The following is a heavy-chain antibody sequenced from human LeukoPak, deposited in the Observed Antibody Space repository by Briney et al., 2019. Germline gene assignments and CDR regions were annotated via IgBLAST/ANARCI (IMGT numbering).Heavy chain of an antibody. CDR3: ARGENWGFDN. CDR2: IFPGGSET. J-gene: IGHJ4*02. V-gene: IGHV5-51*01. CDR1: GYSFTNYW. D-gene: IGHD7-27*01. Sequence: GESLKISCKGSGYSFTNYWIGWVRQMPGKGLEWMGIIFPGGSETRYSPSFQGQVTFSGDKSISTAYLQWSSLKASDTAMYYCARGENWGFDNWGQGTLVTVSS.